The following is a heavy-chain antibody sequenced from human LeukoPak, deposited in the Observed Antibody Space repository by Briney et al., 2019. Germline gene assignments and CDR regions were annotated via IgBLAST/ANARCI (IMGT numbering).Heavy chain of an antibody. Sequence: SETLSLTCAVYGGSFSGYYWSWIRQPPGKGLEWIGDIYNSANTHYNPSLKTRITMSVDTSKNQFSLKLNSVTAADTGIYYCARHGRSAYTGYENAFDIWGQGTMVTVSS. D-gene: IGHD5-12*01. J-gene: IGHJ3*02. V-gene: IGHV4-34*10. CDR3: ARHGRSAYTGYENAFDI. CDR2: IYNSANT. CDR1: GGSFSGYY.